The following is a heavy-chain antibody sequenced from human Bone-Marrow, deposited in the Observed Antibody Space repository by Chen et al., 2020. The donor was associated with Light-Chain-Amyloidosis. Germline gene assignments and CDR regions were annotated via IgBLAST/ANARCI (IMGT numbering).Heavy chain of an antibody. J-gene: IGHJ4*02. V-gene: IGHV3-30-3*01. D-gene: IGHD3-16*01. CDR1: GFRFRNYA. CDR2: ISDDGTKK. CDR3: AREGGGVEGRHFDY. Sequence: QVQLVASGGGAVQPGRSLRLSCAASGFRFRNYAMHWVRQTPDKGLEWLAVISDDGTKKFYRDSVQGRFTISRDNSKTTLYMAMDTLTVEDTAIYYCAREGGGVEGRHFDYWGQGALVTVSS.